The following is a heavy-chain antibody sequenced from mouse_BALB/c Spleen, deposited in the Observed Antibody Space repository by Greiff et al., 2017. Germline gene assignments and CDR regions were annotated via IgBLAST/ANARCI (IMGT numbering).Heavy chain of an antibody. V-gene: IGHV14-3*02. CDR3: ARYGSYYAMDY. CDR2: IDPANGNT. Sequence: EVKLQESGAELVKPGASVKLSCTASGFNIKDTYMHWVKQRPEQGLEWIGRIDPANGNTKYDPKFQGKATITADTSSNTAYLQLSSLTSEDTAVYYCARYGSYYAMDYWGQGTSVTVSS. J-gene: IGHJ4*01. CDR1: GFNIKDTY. D-gene: IGHD1-1*01.